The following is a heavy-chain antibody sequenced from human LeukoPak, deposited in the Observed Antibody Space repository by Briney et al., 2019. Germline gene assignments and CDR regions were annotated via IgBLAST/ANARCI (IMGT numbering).Heavy chain of an antibody. V-gene: IGHV3-74*01. CDR1: EFTFSSYW. CDR3: ARGKAVAGTGDDY. J-gene: IGHJ4*02. CDR2: INSDGSST. D-gene: IGHD6-19*01. Sequence: GGSLRLSCAASEFTFSSYWMHWVRQAPGKGLVWVSRINSDGSSTSYADSVKGRFTISRDNAKNTLYLQMNSLRAEDTAVYYCARGKAVAGTGDDYWGQGTLVTVSS.